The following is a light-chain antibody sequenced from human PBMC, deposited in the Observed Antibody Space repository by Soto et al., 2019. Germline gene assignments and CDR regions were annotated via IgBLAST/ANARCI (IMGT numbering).Light chain of an antibody. CDR2: AAS. V-gene: IGKV1-27*01. Sequence: DTPMTQSPSSLSASVGDRVTITCRASQDISNYLAWYQQKPGKVPKLLIYAASTLQSGVPSRFSGSGSGTDFNLTISSLQPEDVATYYCQKYNSAPRTFGQGTKVEIK. CDR3: QKYNSAPRT. J-gene: IGKJ1*01. CDR1: QDISNY.